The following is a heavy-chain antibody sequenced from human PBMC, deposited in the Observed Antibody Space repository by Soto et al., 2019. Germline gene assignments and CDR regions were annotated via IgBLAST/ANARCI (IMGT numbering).Heavy chain of an antibody. CDR3: ARDLGQQLVDY. J-gene: IGHJ4*02. V-gene: IGHV1-18*01. Sequence: QVQLVQSGAEVKKPGASVQVSCKASGYSFTSYGISWVRQAPGQGLEWMGWISAYNGNKKYAQKLQGRVTMTTDTSTSTGYMELRSLRSDDTAVYSCARDLGQQLVDYWGQGTLVTVSS. CDR1: GYSFTSYG. D-gene: IGHD6-13*01. CDR2: ISAYNGNK.